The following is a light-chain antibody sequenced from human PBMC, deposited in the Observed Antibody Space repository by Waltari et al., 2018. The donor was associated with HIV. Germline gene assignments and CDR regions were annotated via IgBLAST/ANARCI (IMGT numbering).Light chain of an antibody. Sequence: QSALTQPASVSGSRGQSITISCTGTSSDVGRYNLFSWYQQHPGKAPKLMIYEGSKRPSGVSNRFSGSKSGNTASRTISGLQTEDEADYYCCSYAGNREIFGGGTKLTVL. V-gene: IGLV2-23*01. CDR3: CSYAGNREI. CDR2: EGS. J-gene: IGLJ2*01. CDR1: SSDVGRYNL.